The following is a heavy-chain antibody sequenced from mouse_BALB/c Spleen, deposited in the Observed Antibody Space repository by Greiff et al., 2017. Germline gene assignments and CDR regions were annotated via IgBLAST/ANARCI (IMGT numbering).Heavy chain of an antibody. Sequence: QVQLQQPGAELVKPGASVKLSCKASGYTFTIYWIHWVKQRPGQGLEWIGEINPSNGRTNYNENFKSKATLTVDKSSSTAYMQLSSLTSEDSAVYYCARRDYDGYYVDYAMDYWGQGTSVTVSS. D-gene: IGHD2-3*01. CDR2: INPSNGRT. V-gene: IGHV1S81*02. CDR3: ARRDYDGYYVDYAMDY. J-gene: IGHJ4*01. CDR1: GYTFTIYW.